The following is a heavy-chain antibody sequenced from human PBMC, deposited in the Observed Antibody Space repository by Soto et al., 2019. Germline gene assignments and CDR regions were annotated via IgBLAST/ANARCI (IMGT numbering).Heavy chain of an antibody. D-gene: IGHD1-1*01. J-gene: IGHJ4*02. CDR2: ISAHNGNT. CDR3: ARGRYGDY. V-gene: IGHV1-18*01. Sequence: QFHLVQSGAEVKKPGASVKVSCKGSGYTFTTYGITWVRQAPGQGLEWMGWISAHNGNTNYAQKLQGRVTVTRDTSPSTAYMELRSLRSDDTAVYYCARGRYGDYWGQGALVTVSS. CDR1: GYTFTTYG.